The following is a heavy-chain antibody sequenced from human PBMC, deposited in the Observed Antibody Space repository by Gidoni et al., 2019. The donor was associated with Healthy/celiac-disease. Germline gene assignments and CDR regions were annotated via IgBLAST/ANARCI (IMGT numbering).Heavy chain of an antibody. Sequence: QVQQVESGGGVVQPGRSLRLSCAASGCTFSSYGMHWVRQASGKGLEWVAVICYDGSNKYYADSVKGRFTISRDNSKNTLYLQMNSLRAEDTAVYYCASGGYSYGSESFDPWGQGTLVTVSS. V-gene: IGHV3-33*01. J-gene: IGHJ5*02. CDR1: GCTFSSYG. CDR3: ASGGYSYGSESFDP. D-gene: IGHD5-18*01. CDR2: ICYDGSNK.